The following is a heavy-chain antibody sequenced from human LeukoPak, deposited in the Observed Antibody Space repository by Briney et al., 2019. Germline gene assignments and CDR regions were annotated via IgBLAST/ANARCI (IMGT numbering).Heavy chain of an antibody. D-gene: IGHD5-18*01. CDR3: ARRETGQLFIDY. V-gene: IGHV5-51*01. CDR2: IYPDDSDT. J-gene: IGHJ4*02. Sequence: GESLKISCKGSGFRLTSYWIGWVRQMPGKGLEWMGIIYPDDSDTRYSPSFQGQVTISADKSISTAYLQWSSLKASDTAMYYCARRETGQLFIDYWGQGTPVTVSS. CDR1: GFRLTSYW.